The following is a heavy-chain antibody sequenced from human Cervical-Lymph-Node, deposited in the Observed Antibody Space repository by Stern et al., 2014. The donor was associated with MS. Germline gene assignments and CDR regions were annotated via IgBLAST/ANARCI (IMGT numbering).Heavy chain of an antibody. J-gene: IGHJ4*02. CDR1: GGPISSGGHY. CDR2: VSSSGTP. V-gene: IGHV4-31*03. CDR3: ARRALMLSTPFDS. D-gene: IGHD2-15*01. Sequence: QVQLQESGPGLVKPSETLSLTCSVTGGPISSGGHYWTWIRQHPGKGLEWIGYVSSSGTPYYNPSLTTRLTISVDTSKNQFSLELTSVTAADSAVYYCARRALMLSTPFDSWGQGTLVTVSS.